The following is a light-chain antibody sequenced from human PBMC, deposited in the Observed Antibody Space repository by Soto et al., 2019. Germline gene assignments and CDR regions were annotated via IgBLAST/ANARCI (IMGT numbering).Light chain of an antibody. Sequence: QSVLAQPASVSGSPGQSITISCTGTSSDVGAYNYVSWYQQHPGKAPKLMIYDVRDRPSGVSNRFSGSKSGNTASLTISGLQAEDEADYYCTSYTSSSTVIFGGGTQLTVL. CDR2: DVR. CDR1: SSDVGAYNY. CDR3: TSYTSSSTVI. V-gene: IGLV2-14*03. J-gene: IGLJ2*01.